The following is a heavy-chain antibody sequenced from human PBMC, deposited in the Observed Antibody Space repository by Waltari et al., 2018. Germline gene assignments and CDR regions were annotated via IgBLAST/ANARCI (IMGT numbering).Heavy chain of an antibody. Sequence: QVQLVESGGGVVQPGRSLRLSCAASGFTFSSYGMHWVRQAPGKGLEGVAVIWYDGSNKYYADSVKGRFTISRDNSKNTLYLQMTSLRAEDTAVYYCARSLSGWYMSGLDYWGQGTLVTVSS. J-gene: IGHJ4*02. V-gene: IGHV3-33*01. D-gene: IGHD6-19*01. CDR3: ARSLSGWYMSGLDY. CDR1: GFTFSSYG. CDR2: IWYDGSNK.